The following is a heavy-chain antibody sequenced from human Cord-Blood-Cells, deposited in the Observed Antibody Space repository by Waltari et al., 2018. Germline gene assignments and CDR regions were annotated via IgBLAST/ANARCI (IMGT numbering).Heavy chain of an antibody. CDR1: GGSISSYY. Sequence: QVQLQESGPGLVKPSETLSLTCTVSGGSISSYYWSWIRQPPGKGLEWIGYIYYSGSTNYNPSLKSRVTISVDTAKNQFSLKLGSVTAADTAVYYCARDFLQLGYYGMDVWGQGTTVTVSS. CDR2: IYYSGST. J-gene: IGHJ6*02. D-gene: IGHD5-18*01. CDR3: ARDFLQLGYYGMDV. V-gene: IGHV4-59*01.